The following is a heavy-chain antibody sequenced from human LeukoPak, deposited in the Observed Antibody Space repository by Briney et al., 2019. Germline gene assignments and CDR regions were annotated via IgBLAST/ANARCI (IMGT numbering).Heavy chain of an antibody. V-gene: IGHV3-74*01. CDR2: IRSDGSST. CDR3: AKDDYNRH. Sequence: PGGSLRLSCAPSGFTFSSYWMHCVRQVPGKGLVWVSRIRSDGSSTSYADSVKGRFTISRDNAKNTLYLQMSSLRVDDTAVYYCAKDDYNRHWGQGTLVTVSS. CDR1: GFTFSSYW. D-gene: IGHD5-24*01. J-gene: IGHJ4*02.